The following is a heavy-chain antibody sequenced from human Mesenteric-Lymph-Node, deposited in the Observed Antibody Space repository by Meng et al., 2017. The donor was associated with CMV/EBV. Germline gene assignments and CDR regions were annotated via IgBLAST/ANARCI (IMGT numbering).Heavy chain of an antibody. D-gene: IGHD2-2*01. CDR1: GGCFSKYA. V-gene: IGHV1-69*01. Sequence: GGCFSKYAMSRARQAPGQGLEWMGGIIPIFGTANYAQKCQGRLTITADESTNTAYMELSSLRSEDTAVYYCARFCSSTSCYGNFDYWGQGTLVTVSS. J-gene: IGHJ4*02. CDR2: IIPIFGTA. CDR3: ARFCSSTSCYGNFDY.